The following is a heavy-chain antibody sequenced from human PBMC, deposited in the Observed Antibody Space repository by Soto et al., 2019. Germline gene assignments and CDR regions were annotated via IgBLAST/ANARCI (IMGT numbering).Heavy chain of an antibody. J-gene: IGHJ4*02. CDR3: ARETDSYGLDY. D-gene: IGHD5-18*01. CDR1: GGSISSGDYY. V-gene: IGHV4-30-4*01. Sequence: QVQLQESGPGLVKPSQTLSLTCTVSGGSISSGDYYWSWIRQPPGKGLEWIGYIYYSGSTYYNPSRKSRVTISVDKSKNHFSLKLSSVTAADTAVYYCARETDSYGLDYWGQGTLVTVSS. CDR2: IYYSGST.